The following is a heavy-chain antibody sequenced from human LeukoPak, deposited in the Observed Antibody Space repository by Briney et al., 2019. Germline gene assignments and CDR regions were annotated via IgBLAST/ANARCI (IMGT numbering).Heavy chain of an antibody. CDR3: AKLGDAFDC. J-gene: IGHJ4*02. V-gene: IGHV3-23*01. CDR1: GFTFSISA. Sequence: GGSLRLSCAASGFTFSISAMSWVRQPPGKGLEWVSHISGSGSSTYYADSVKGRFTVSRDNSKNTLYLQINSLRAGDTAIYYCAKLGDAFDCWGQGTLVTVSS. CDR2: ISGSGSST. D-gene: IGHD3-10*01.